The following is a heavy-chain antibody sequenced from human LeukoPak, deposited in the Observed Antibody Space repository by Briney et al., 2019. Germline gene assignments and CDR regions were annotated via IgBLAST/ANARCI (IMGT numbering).Heavy chain of an antibody. V-gene: IGHV4-39*01. D-gene: IGHD4-17*01. Sequence: SETLSLTCTVSGGSISSSSYYWGWIRQPPGKGLEWIGSIYYSGSTYYNPSLKSRVTISVDTSKNQFSLKLSSVTAADTAVYYCARRGDYGDCWNYWGQGTLVTVSS. CDR1: GGSISSSSYY. CDR3: ARRGDYGDCWNY. CDR2: IYYSGST. J-gene: IGHJ4*02.